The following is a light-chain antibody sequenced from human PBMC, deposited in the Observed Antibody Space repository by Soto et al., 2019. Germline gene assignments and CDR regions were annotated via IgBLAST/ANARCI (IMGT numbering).Light chain of an antibody. CDR3: QQANSFPLT. Sequence: DIQMTQSPSSVSASVGDRVTITCRASQGIGSWLGWYQQKPGKAPKLLIYAAASLQSGVPSRFSATFSGTEFTLTIGSLQPEDLATYYCQQANSFPLTFGPGTKVYLK. V-gene: IGKV1-12*01. CDR1: QGIGSW. CDR2: AAA. J-gene: IGKJ3*01.